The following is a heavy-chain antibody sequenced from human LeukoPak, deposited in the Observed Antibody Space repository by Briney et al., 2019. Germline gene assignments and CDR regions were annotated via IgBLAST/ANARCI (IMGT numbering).Heavy chain of an antibody. CDR2: IWYDGSNK. CDR3: ARDPGIAVAGWFYYYYGMDV. V-gene: IGHV3-33*01. Sequence: GGSLRLSCAASGFTFSSYGMHWVRQAPGKGLEWVAVIWYDGSNKYYADSVKGRFTIFRDNSKNTLYLQMNSLRAEDTAVYYCARDPGIAVAGWFYYYYGMDVWGQGTTVTVSS. D-gene: IGHD6-19*01. CDR1: GFTFSSYG. J-gene: IGHJ6*02.